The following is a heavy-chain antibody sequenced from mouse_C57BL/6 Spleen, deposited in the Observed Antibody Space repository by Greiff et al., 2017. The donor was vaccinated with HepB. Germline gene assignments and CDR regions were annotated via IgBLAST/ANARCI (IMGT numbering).Heavy chain of an antibody. CDR1: GFTFSDYY. V-gene: IGHV5-16*01. CDR3: ARDHGYYLDY. D-gene: IGHD2-2*01. J-gene: IGHJ2*01. CDR2: INYDGSST. Sequence: EVMLVESEGGLVQPGSSMKLSCTASGFTFSDYYMAWVRQVPEKGLEWVANINYDGSSTYYLDSLKSRFIISRDNAKNILYLQMSSLKSEDTATYYCARDHGYYLDYWGQGTTLTVSS.